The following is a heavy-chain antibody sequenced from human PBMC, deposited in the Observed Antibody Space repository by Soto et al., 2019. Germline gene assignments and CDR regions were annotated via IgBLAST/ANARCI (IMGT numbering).Heavy chain of an antibody. CDR1: GYTFTSYY. V-gene: IGHV1-46*01. Sequence: ASVKVSFKASGYTFTSYYMHWVRQAPGQGLEWMGIINPSGGSTSYAQKFQGRVTMTRDTSTSTVYMELSSLRSEDTAVYYCARDPTGNSSGWYPWFDPWGQGTLVTVSS. CDR3: ARDPTGNSSGWYPWFDP. CDR2: INPSGGST. J-gene: IGHJ5*02. D-gene: IGHD6-19*01.